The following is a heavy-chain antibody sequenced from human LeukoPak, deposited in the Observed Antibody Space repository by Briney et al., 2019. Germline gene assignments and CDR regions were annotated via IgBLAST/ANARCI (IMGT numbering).Heavy chain of an antibody. D-gene: IGHD2-15*01. CDR1: GGSISSYY. V-gene: IGHV4-59*01. Sequence: PSETLSLTCTVSGGSISSYYRSWIRQPPGKGLEWIGYIYYSGSTNYNPSLKSRVTISVDTSKNQFSLKLSSVTAADTAVYYCARTYCSGGSCHEDWGQGTLVTVSS. CDR2: IYYSGST. CDR3: ARTYCSGGSCHED. J-gene: IGHJ4*02.